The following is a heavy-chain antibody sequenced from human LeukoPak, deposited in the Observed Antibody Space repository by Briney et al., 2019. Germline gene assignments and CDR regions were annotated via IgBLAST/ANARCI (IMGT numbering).Heavy chain of an antibody. J-gene: IGHJ5*02. CDR3: ASRGFDP. Sequence: SETLSLTCAVYGGSFSGYYWSWIRQPPGKGLEWIGEINHSGSTNYNPSLKSRVTISVDTSKNQFSLKLSSVTAADTAVYYCASRGFDPWGQETLVTVSS. CDR1: GGSFSGYY. V-gene: IGHV4-34*01. CDR2: INHSGST.